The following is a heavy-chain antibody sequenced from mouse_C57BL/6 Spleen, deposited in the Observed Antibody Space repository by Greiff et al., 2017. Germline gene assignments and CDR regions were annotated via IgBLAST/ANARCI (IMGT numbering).Heavy chain of an antibody. CDR1: GFTFSSYG. V-gene: IGHV5-6*01. CDR2: ISSGGSYT. D-gene: IGHD2-4*01. J-gene: IGHJ2*01. CDR3: ARHDDWSFDY. Sequence: EVQLKESGGDLVKPGGSLKLSCAASGFTFSSYGMSWVRQTPDKRLEWVATISSGGSYTYYPDSVKGRFTISRDNAKNTLYLQMSSLKSEDTAMYYCARHDDWSFDYWGQGTTLTVSS.